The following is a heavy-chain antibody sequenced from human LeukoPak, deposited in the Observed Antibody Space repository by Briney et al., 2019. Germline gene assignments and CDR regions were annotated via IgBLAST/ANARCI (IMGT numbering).Heavy chain of an antibody. CDR3: ARGLSQYDCWSGYYTIVDY. Sequence: ASVKVSCKASGYTFTSYDINGVRQATGQGLEWMGWMNPNSGNTGYAQKFQGRVTITRNTSISTAYMELSSLRSEDTAEYYGARGLSQYDCWSGYYTIVDYWGQGTLVTVSS. CDR1: GYTFTSYD. V-gene: IGHV1-8*03. D-gene: IGHD3-3*01. CDR2: MNPNSGNT. J-gene: IGHJ4*02.